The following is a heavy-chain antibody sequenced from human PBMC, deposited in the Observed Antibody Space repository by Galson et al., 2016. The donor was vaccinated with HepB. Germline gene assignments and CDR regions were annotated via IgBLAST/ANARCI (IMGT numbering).Heavy chain of an antibody. J-gene: IGHJ4*02. Sequence: SLRLSCAASGFTFSSYSMNWVRQTPGKGLEWVSYITSSYTIYYADSVKGRFTISRDNAKNSLCLQMNSLRDEDTAMYYCARVTTPFLNCDSWGQGTLVTVSS. CDR1: GFTFSSYS. D-gene: IGHD4-11*01. V-gene: IGHV3-48*02. CDR2: ITSSYTI. CDR3: ARVTTPFLNCDS.